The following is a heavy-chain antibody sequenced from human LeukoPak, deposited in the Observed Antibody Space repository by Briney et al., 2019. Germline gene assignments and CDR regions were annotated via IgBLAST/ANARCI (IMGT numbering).Heavy chain of an antibody. CDR1: GGSISSSSYY. Sequence: PSETLSLTCTVSGGSISSSSYYWGWIRQPPGKGLEWIGSIYCSGSTYYNPPLKSRVTISVDTSENQFSLKLSSVTAADTAVYYCARLSAAAATDYWGQGTLVTVSS. J-gene: IGHJ4*02. V-gene: IGHV4-39*01. CDR2: IYCSGST. D-gene: IGHD6-13*01. CDR3: ARLSAAAATDY.